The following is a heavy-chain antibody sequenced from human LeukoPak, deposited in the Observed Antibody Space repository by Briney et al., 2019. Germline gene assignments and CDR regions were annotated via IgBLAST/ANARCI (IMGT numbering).Heavy chain of an antibody. CDR1: GYTFTSYD. D-gene: IGHD3-3*01. J-gene: IGHJ5*02. V-gene: IGHV1-8*01. CDR3: AIRKRLRFLEWLKTDDRYNWFDP. CDR2: INPNSGNT. Sequence: ASVKVSCKASGYTFTSYDINCVRQATGQGLECMGWINPNSGNTGYAQKFQGRVTMTRNTSISTAYMELSSLRSEDTAVYYCAIRKRLRFLEWLKTDDRYNWFDPWGQGTLVTVSS.